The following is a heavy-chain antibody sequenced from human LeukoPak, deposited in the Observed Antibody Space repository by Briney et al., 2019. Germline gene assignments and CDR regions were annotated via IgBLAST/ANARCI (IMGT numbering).Heavy chain of an antibody. J-gene: IGHJ5*02. CDR1: GFTFSCYA. D-gene: IGHD3-3*01. V-gene: IGHV3-23*01. CDR3: AKGSSLRFLEWLFP. CDR2: ISGSGGST. Sequence: GGSLRLSCAASGFTFSCYAMSWVRQAPGKGLEWVSAISGSGGSTYYADSVKGRFTISRDNSKNTLYLQMNSLRAEDTAVYYCAKGSSLRFLEWLFPWGQGTLVTVSS.